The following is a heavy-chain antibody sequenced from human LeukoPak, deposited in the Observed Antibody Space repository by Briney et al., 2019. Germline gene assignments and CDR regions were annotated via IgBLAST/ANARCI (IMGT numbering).Heavy chain of an antibody. CDR1: GYTFTSYD. CDR3: AKDISYEFRRAFDI. V-gene: IGHV1-8*01. J-gene: IGHJ3*02. CDR2: MNPNSGNT. Sequence: ASVKVSCKASGYTFTSYDINWVRQATGQGLEWMGWMNPNSGNTGYAQKFQGRVTMTRNTSISTAYMELSSLRAEDTALYYCAKDISYEFRRAFDIWGQGTMVTVSS. D-gene: IGHD3-3*02.